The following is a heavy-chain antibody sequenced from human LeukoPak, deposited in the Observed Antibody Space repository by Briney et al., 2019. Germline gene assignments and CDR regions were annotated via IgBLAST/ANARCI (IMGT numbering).Heavy chain of an antibody. CDR3: ASHPTVTSSLFDY. CDR1: GGSISSSNYY. V-gene: IGHV4-39*01. Sequence: PSETLSLTCTVSGGSISSSNYYWGWIRQPPGKGLEWIGSIYYSGNTYYNPSLKSRGTTSVDTSKKRFYLQMRSVTAADTAVYYCASHPTVTSSLFDYWGQGTLVPVSS. D-gene: IGHD4-17*01. CDR2: IYYSGNT. J-gene: IGHJ4*02.